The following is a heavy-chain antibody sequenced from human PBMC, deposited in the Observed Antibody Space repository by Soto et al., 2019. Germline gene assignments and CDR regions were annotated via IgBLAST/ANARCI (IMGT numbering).Heavy chain of an antibody. D-gene: IGHD3-16*01. CDR2: IYWDDDK. CDR1: GFSLTTRGVG. J-gene: IGHJ5*02. Sequence: QITLKESGPTLVKPTQTLTLTCTSSGFSLTTRGVGVGWIRQPPGKALECLALIYWDDDKRYSPSLQSRLSITKDTYINQVVLTMTNVDPVDTATYYCAHIPNYYQYDWFDPWGQGTLVSVSS. CDR3: AHIPNYYQYDWFDP. V-gene: IGHV2-5*02.